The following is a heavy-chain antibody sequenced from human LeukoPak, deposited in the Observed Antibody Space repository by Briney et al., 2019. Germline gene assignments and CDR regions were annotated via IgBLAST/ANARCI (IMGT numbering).Heavy chain of an antibody. J-gene: IGHJ4*02. CDR1: GYTFTGYY. Sequence: ASVKVSCKASGYTFTGYYMHWVRQAPGQGLEWMGWIHPNSGGRNYAQKFQGRVTMTRDTSISTAYMELSRLTSDDTAVYYCARDIGDYYGSGSYWLLWGQGTLVTVAS. V-gene: IGHV1-2*02. CDR2: IHPNSGGR. CDR3: ARDIGDYYGSGSYWLL. D-gene: IGHD3-10*01.